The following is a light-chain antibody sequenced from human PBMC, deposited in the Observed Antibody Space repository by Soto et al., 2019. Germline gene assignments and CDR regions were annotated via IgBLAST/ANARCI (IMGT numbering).Light chain of an antibody. CDR3: QSYDSSLSVS. V-gene: IGLV1-40*01. CDR2: GNS. Sequence: SVLTQPPSVSGAPGQRVTISCTGSSSNIGAGYDVHWYQQLPGTAPKLLIYGNSNRPSGVPDRFSGSKSGTSASLAITGLQAEDEADYYCQSYDSSLSVSFGGGTKLTVL. CDR1: SSNIGAGYD. J-gene: IGLJ2*01.